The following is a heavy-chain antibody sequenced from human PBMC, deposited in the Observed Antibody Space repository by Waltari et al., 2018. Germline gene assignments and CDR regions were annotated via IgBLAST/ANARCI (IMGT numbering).Heavy chain of an antibody. CDR2: FCTSGSS. CDR1: GASLSSGSYC. CDR3: ARDSGYNFLYYFDL. J-gene: IGHJ4*02. V-gene: IGHV4-61*02. D-gene: IGHD5-12*01. Sequence: QVQLQESGPGLVKPSQTLSLTCTVAGASLSSGSYCWTWIRQPAGETLEWVGLFCTSGSSNSNPSLRSRVTVSVDTSKNQFSLRLTSVTAADTAVYYCARDSGYNFLYYFDLWGQGVRVTVSS.